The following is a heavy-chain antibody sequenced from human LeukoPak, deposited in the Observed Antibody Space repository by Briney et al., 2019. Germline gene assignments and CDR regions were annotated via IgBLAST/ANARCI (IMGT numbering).Heavy chain of an antibody. D-gene: IGHD1-26*01. CDR3: ARLVGASWFDS. CDR1: GDSFSTNSAT. V-gene: IGHV6-1*01. Sequence: SQTLSLTCAISGDSFSTNSATWTWLRQSPSRGLEWLGRIYYRSKWYNDYAVSMKSRITINPDTSKNQFSLQLNSVTPEDTAVYYCARLVGASWFDSWGQGTLVTVSS. CDR2: IYYRSKWYN. J-gene: IGHJ5*01.